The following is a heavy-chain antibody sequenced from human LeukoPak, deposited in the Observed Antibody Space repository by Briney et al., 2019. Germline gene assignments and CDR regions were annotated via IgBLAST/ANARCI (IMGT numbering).Heavy chain of an antibody. CDR2: IYYSGST. D-gene: IGHD3-10*01. CDR1: GGSISSYY. V-gene: IGHV4-59*01. CDR3: ARVLAYGSGSLYYYYMDV. J-gene: IGHJ6*03. Sequence: SETLSLTCTVSGGSISSYYWSWIRQPPGKVLEWIGYIYYSGSTNYNPSLKSRVTISVDTSKNQFSLKLSSVTAADTAVYYCARVLAYGSGSLYYYYMDVWGKGTTVTISS.